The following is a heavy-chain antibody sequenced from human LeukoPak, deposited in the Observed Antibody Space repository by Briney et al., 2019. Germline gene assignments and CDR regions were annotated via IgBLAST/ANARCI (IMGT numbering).Heavy chain of an antibody. J-gene: IGHJ1*01. CDR3: ATQQLVRFVLRFQH. V-gene: IGHV1-24*01. CDR2: FDPEDGET. CDR1: GYTLTELS. D-gene: IGHD6-13*01. Sequence: ASVKVSCKVSGYTLTELSMHWVRQAPGKGLEWMGRFDPEDGETIYAQKFQGRVTMTEDTSTNTAYMELSSLRSEDTAVYYCATQQLVRFVLRFQHWGQGTLVTVSS.